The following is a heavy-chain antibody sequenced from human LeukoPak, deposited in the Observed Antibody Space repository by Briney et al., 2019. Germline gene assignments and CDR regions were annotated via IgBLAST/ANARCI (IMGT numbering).Heavy chain of an antibody. CDR1: GYTITGYY. D-gene: IGHD6-19*01. CDR3: ARDDAVAVAGNWFDP. V-gene: IGHV1-2*02. J-gene: IGHJ5*02. Sequence: ASVKVSCKASGYTITGYYMHWVRQAPGQGLEWMGWINPNSGGTNYAQKFQGRVTMTRDTSISTAYMELSRLRSDDTAVYYCARDDAVAVAGNWFDPWGQETLVTVSS. CDR2: INPNSGGT.